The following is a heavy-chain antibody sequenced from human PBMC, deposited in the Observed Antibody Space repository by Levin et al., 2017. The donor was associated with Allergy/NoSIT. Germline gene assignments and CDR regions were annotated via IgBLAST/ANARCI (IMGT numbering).Heavy chain of an antibody. CDR1: GGSISSYY. Sequence: PSETLSLTCTVSGGSISSYYWSWIRQPPGKGLEWIGYIYYSGSTNYNPSLKSRVTISVDTSKNQFSLKLSSVTAADTAVYYCAGEYSNYAYYYYGMDVWGQGTTVTVSS. CDR2: IYYSGST. CDR3: AGEYSNYAYYYYGMDV. J-gene: IGHJ6*02. D-gene: IGHD4-11*01. V-gene: IGHV4-59*08.